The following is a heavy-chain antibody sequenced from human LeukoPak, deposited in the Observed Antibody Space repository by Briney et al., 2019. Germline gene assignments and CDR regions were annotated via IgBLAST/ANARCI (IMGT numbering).Heavy chain of an antibody. CDR2: IYHSGST. Sequence: SQTLSLTCAVSGGSISSGGYSWSWIRQPPGKGLEWIGYIYHSGSTYYNPSLKSRVTISVDRSKNQFSLKLSSVTAADTAVYYCARAHQVLRYFDWCQGDAFDIWGQGTMVTVSS. CDR1: GGSISSGGYS. CDR3: ARAHQVLRYFDWCQGDAFDI. J-gene: IGHJ3*02. D-gene: IGHD3-9*01. V-gene: IGHV4-30-2*01.